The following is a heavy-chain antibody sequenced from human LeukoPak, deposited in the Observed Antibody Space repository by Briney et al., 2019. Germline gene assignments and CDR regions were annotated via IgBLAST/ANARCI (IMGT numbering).Heavy chain of an antibody. D-gene: IGHD4-17*01. V-gene: IGHV4-34*01. CDR3: ARVRTTVTTFKNYYYGMGV. CDR2: INHSGST. Sequence: PSETLSLTCAVYGGSFSGYYWSWIRQPPGKGLEWIGEINHSGSTNHNPSLKSRLTISVDTSKNQLSLKLSSVTAADTAVYYCARVRTTVTTFKNYYYGMGVWGQGTTVTVSS. CDR1: GGSFSGYY. J-gene: IGHJ6*02.